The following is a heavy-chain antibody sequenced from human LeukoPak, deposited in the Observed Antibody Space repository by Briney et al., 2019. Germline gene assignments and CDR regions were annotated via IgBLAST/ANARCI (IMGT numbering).Heavy chain of an antibody. J-gene: IGHJ4*02. D-gene: IGHD2-2*01. V-gene: IGHV1-69*06. CDR2: IIPIFGTA. CDR3: ARDPHLYCSSTSCYFNDY. Sequence: GASVKVSCKASGGTFSSYAISWVRQAPGQGLEWMGGIIPIFGTANYAQKFQGRVTITADKSTSTAYMELSSLRSEDTAVYYCARDPHLYCSSTSCYFNDYWGQGILVTVSS. CDR1: GGTFSSYA.